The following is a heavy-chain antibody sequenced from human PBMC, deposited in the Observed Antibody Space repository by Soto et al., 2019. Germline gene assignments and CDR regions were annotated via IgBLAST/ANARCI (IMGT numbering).Heavy chain of an antibody. CDR1: ADSITGGGYF. Sequence: QVQLQESGPGLVKPSQTLTLTCTVSADSITGGGYFWTWIRQLPGKGLAWLGSTYYRGNTFYNPSLTRRGTISLDPSQRRVSLRVTSVTAADTASYFGARGGSGTYHVWGQGTLVIVSS. D-gene: IGHD3-10*01. V-gene: IGHV4-31*02. CDR3: ARGGSGTYHV. CDR2: TYYRGNT. J-gene: IGHJ4*02.